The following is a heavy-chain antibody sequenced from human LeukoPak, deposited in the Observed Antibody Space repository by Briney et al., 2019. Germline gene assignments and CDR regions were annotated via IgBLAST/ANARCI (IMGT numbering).Heavy chain of an antibody. J-gene: IGHJ4*02. CDR3: ARDRGHAYDSSGYFDY. D-gene: IGHD3-22*01. CDR1: GGNFSSYA. Sequence: SVKVSCKASGGNFSSYAISWVRQAPGQGLEWMGRIIPIFGIANYAQKFQGRVTITADKSTSTAYMELSSLRSEDTAVYYCARDRGHAYDSSGYFDYWGQGTLVTVSS. CDR2: IIPIFGIA. V-gene: IGHV1-69*04.